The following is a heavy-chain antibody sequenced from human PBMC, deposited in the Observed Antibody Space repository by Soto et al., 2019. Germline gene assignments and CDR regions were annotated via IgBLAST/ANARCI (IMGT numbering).Heavy chain of an antibody. Sequence: QVQLQESGPGLVKPSETLSLTCTVSGDSINNYYWTWIRQPPGKGLEWISYIYDSGSTSYNPSLKSRLTRSVDTSKNQFSRTVKSVTAADTAVYYFARGTKYYYQGMDVWGQGTTVTVSS. V-gene: IGHV4-59*01. J-gene: IGHJ6*02. CDR1: GDSINNYY. CDR2: IYDSGST. CDR3: ARGTKYYYQGMDV.